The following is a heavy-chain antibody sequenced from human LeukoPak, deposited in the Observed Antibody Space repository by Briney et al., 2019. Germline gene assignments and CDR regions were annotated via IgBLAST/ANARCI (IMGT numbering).Heavy chain of an antibody. CDR1: GYTFTSYD. J-gene: IGHJ4*02. CDR3: ARERAEYSSSSRYFDY. Sequence: ASVKVSCKASGYTFTSYDINWVRQATGQGLEWMGWMNPNSGNAGYAQKFQGRVTMTRNTSISTAYMELSSLRSEDTAVYYCARERAEYSSSSRYFDYWGQGTLVTVSS. V-gene: IGHV1-8*01. D-gene: IGHD6-6*01. CDR2: MNPNSGNA.